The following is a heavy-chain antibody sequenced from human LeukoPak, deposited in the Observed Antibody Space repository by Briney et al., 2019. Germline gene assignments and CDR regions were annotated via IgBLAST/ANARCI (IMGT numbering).Heavy chain of an antibody. V-gene: IGHV1-8*01. CDR3: ARSITMVRGAASTAGY. J-gene: IGHJ4*02. D-gene: IGHD3-10*01. Sequence: ASVKVSCKASGYTFTSYDINWVRQATGQGLEWMGWMNPNSGNTGYAQKFQGRVTMTRNTSISTAYMELSSLRSEDTAVYYCARSITMVRGAASTAGYWGQGTLVTVSS. CDR1: GYTFTSYD. CDR2: MNPNSGNT.